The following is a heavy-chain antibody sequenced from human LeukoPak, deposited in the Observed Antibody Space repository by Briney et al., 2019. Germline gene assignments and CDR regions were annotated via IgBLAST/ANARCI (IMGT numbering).Heavy chain of an antibody. CDR2: IKQDGSEK. CDR3: AKDRTYYYDSSGSAVALDI. V-gene: IGHV3-7*03. CDR1: GFTFSSYW. Sequence: GGSLRLSCAASGFTFSSYWMSWVRQAPGKGLEWVANIKQDGSEKYYVDSVKGRFTISRDNAKNSLYLQMNSLRAEDTALYYCAKDRTYYYDSSGSAVALDIWGQGTMVTVSS. D-gene: IGHD3-22*01. J-gene: IGHJ3*02.